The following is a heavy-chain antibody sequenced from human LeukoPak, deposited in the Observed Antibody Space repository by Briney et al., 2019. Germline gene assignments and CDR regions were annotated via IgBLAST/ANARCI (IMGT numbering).Heavy chain of an antibody. Sequence: SETLSLTCTVSGGSVSSGSYYWSWIRQPPGKGLEWIGYIYYSGSTNYNPSLKSRVTISADTSENQFSLKLTSVTAADTAVYYCARFYSSTWTSYFDYWGQGTLVTVSS. CDR3: ARFYSSTWTSYFDY. D-gene: IGHD6-13*01. CDR1: GGSVSSGSYY. V-gene: IGHV4-61*01. J-gene: IGHJ4*02. CDR2: IYYSGST.